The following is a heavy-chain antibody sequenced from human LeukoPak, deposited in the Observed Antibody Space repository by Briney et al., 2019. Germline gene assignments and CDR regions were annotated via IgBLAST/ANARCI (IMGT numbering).Heavy chain of an antibody. D-gene: IGHD3-16*02. CDR3: VGGYDYVWGSYRRGDGLFDY. V-gene: IGHV4-34*01. J-gene: IGHJ4*02. CDR1: GGSFSGYY. CDR2: INHSGST. Sequence: PSETLSLTCAVYGGSFSGYYWSWIRQPPGKGLEWIGEINHSGSTNYNPSLKSRVTISVDTSKNQFSLKLSSVTAADTAVYYCVGGYDYVWGSYRRGDGLFDYWGQGTLVTVSS.